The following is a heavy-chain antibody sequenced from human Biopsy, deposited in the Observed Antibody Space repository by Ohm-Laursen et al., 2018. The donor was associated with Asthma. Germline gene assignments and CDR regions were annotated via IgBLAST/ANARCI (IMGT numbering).Heavy chain of an antibody. CDR1: GGYLTGHY. CDR2: IDQSGYT. Sequence: PSETLSLTCTVYGGYLTGHYWNWIRQPPGKGLEWIGEIDQSGYTNYNPSLKSRVTITADTSKNQFHLNLSPVTAADTAVYFCARAAITGIRGWFDPWGQGTQVTVSS. D-gene: IGHD1-20*01. CDR3: ARAAITGIRGWFDP. V-gene: IGHV4-34*01. J-gene: IGHJ5*02.